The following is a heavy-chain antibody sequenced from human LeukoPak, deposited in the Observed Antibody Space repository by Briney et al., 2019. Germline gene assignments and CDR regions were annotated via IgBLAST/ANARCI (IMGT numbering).Heavy chain of an antibody. CDR3: ARDAGNSGYGCDL. D-gene: IGHD5-12*01. Sequence: GGSLRLSCAASGFIFSQYSIDWVRQAPGKGLEWVSHIRSAGDTFYADSVKGRFTISRDNARNSLYLQMNSLRAEDTAMYYCARDAGNSGYGCDLWGQGTLVTVSS. V-gene: IGHV3-48*01. CDR1: GFIFSQYS. J-gene: IGHJ5*02. CDR2: IRSAGDT.